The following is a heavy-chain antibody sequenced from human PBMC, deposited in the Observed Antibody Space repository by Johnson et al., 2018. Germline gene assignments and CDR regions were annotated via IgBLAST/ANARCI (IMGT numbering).Heavy chain of an antibody. CDR3: RRNREYKSGPYDYYYYMDG. D-gene: IGHD5-18*01. V-gene: IGHV3-30*03. CDR2: ISYDGSNK. J-gene: IGHJ6*03. CDR1: GFTFSSYG. Sequence: QVQLVQSGGGVVQPGRSXRLSCAASGFTFSSYGMHWVRQAPGKGLERVAVISYDGSNKYYADSVKGRSTISRDNSKHTLYLQMKSLRAEDTAVYYCRRNREYKSGPYDYYYYMDGWGKGTTVTVSS.